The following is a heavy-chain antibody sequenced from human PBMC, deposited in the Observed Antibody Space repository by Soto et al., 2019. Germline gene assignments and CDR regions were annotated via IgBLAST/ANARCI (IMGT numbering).Heavy chain of an antibody. CDR1: GFTFSSYS. CDR2: ISSSSSYI. CDR3: ARDLEGGFDP. V-gene: IGHV3-21*01. D-gene: IGHD3-16*01. Sequence: SCAASGFTFSSYSMNWVRQAPGKGLEWVSSISSSSSYIYYADSVKGRFTISRDNAKNSLYLQMNSLRAEDTAVYYCARDLEGGFDPWGQGTLVTVSS. J-gene: IGHJ5*02.